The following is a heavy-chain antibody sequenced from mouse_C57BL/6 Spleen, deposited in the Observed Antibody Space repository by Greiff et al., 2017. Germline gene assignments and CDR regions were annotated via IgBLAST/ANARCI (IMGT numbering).Heavy chain of an antibody. CDR1: GFTFSSYA. J-gene: IGHJ4*01. V-gene: IGHV5-9-1*02. Sequence: EVKVVESGEGLVKPGGSLKLSCAASGFTFSSYAMSWVRQTPEKRLEWVAYISSGGDYIYYADTVKGRFTISRDNARNTLYLQMSSLKYEDTAMYYCTRGPYAMDDWGQGTSVTVSS. CDR3: TRGPYAMDD. CDR2: ISSGGDYI.